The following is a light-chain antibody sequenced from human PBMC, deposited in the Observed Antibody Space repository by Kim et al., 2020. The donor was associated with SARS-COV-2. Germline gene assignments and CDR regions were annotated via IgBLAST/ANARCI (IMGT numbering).Light chain of an antibody. J-gene: IGLJ3*02. Sequence: GQRVTISCSGSPASIVGNSVHWYLQLPGTAPKLLIYDNNRRPSGVPDRFSGSKSGSSASLAISGVQSEDEAHYYCAAWDDSLNGVVFGGGTQRTVL. CDR1: PASIVGNS. CDR2: DNN. CDR3: AAWDDSLNGVV. V-gene: IGLV1-44*01.